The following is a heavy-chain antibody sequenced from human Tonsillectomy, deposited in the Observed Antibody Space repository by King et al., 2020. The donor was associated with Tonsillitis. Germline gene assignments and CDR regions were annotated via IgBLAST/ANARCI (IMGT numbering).Heavy chain of an antibody. Sequence: EVQLVESGGGLVQPGGSLRLSCAASGFTVSSNYMSWVRQAPGKGLEWVSVIYSGGSTYYADSVKGRFTISRHNSKNTLYLQMNSLRAEDTAVYYCARGGGSYSPYYYFDYWGQGTLVTVSS. J-gene: IGHJ4*02. V-gene: IGHV3-53*04. CDR2: IYSGGST. CDR1: GFTVSSNY. CDR3: ARGGGSYSPYYYFDY. D-gene: IGHD1-26*01.